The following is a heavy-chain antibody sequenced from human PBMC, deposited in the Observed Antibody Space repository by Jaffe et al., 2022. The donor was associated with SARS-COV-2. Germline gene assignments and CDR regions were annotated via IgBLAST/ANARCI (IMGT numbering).Heavy chain of an antibody. CDR1: GGSVSSSSYF. CDR2: IYYSGST. V-gene: IGHV4-39*01. Sequence: QVHLQESGPGLVKTSENLSLTCAVSGGSVSSSSYFWGWIRQPPGKGLEWIGSIYYSGSTYYNPAFKSRVTISADMSKNHFSLNLNSVTAADTAAYHCVRHWARYYDRLTGSPYDSWGQGTLVTVSS. D-gene: IGHD3-9*01. CDR3: VRHWARYYDRLTGSPYDS. J-gene: IGHJ5*01.